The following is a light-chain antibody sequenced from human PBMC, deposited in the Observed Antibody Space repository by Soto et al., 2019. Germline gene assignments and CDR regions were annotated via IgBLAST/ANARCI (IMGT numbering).Light chain of an antibody. CDR1: NSDVGGYNF. J-gene: IGLJ3*02. V-gene: IGLV2-11*01. Sequence: QSALTQPRSVSGSPGQSVTISCTGTNSDVGGYNFDSWYQQLPGKAPKLMISAVSQRPSGVPDRFSGSKSGNTASLTISGLQADDEADYFCCSYTASDIWVFGGGTKLTVL. CDR3: CSYTASDIWV. CDR2: AVS.